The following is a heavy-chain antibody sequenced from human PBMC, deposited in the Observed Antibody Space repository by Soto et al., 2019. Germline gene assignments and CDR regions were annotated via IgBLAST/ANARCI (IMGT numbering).Heavy chain of an antibody. CDR1: GFTFGTYW. Sequence: EVQVVESGGGFVQPGGSLRLSCAASGFTFGTYWIHWVRQAPGKGLEWVARINIDGSTTNYADSVKGRFTISRDNAKKTVYLRMNSLRAEDTALYHCARGHLYYYDTMDSWGQGTLVTVSS. J-gene: IGHJ4*02. CDR2: INIDGSTT. D-gene: IGHD3-22*01. CDR3: ARGHLYYYDTMDS. V-gene: IGHV3-74*01.